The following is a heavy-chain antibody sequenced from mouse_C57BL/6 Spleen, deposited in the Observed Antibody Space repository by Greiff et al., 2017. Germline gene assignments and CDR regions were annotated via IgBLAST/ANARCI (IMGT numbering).Heavy chain of an antibody. CDR1: GFTFSDYG. J-gene: IGHJ2*01. D-gene: IGHD1-1*01. V-gene: IGHV5-17*01. CDR3: ARCPSYYGSSYFDY. CDR2: ISSGSSTI. Sequence: EVKLVESGGGLVKPGGSLKLSCAASGFTFSDYGMHWVRQAPEKGLEWVAYISSGSSTIYYADTVKGRFTISRDNAKNTLFLQMTSLRSEDTAMYYCARCPSYYGSSYFDYWGQGTTRTVSS.